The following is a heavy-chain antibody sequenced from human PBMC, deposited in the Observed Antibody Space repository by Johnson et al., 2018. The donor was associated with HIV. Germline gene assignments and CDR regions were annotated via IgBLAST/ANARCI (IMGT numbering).Heavy chain of an antibody. V-gene: IGHV3-7*01. D-gene: IGHD3-22*01. J-gene: IGHJ3*02. CDR2: IKEDGSQK. Sequence: EVQLVESGGGLVQPGGSLRLSCAASGFTFSIYWMTWVRQAPGKGLEWVANIKEDGSQKYYVDSVKGRFTISRDNAKNSLYLQMNSLRAEDTAVYYCAREWTYYYDRGGAFDIWGQGTMVTVSS. CDR3: AREWTYYYDRGGAFDI. CDR1: GFTFSIYW.